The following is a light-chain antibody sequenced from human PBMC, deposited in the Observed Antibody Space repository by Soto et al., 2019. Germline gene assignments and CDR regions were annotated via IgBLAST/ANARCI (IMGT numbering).Light chain of an antibody. V-gene: IGLV2-8*01. Sequence: QSALTQPPSASLSPGQSVTIAGTGTSKDVGYYNYVSWYQQPPGKAPKLLIYDVSKRPSGVPDRSSGSKSGNTASLTVSGLQAEDEGDYYCSSYAGSDYPYVFGTGTKVTVL. CDR2: DVS. CDR1: SKDVGYYNY. CDR3: SSYAGSDYPYV. J-gene: IGLJ1*01.